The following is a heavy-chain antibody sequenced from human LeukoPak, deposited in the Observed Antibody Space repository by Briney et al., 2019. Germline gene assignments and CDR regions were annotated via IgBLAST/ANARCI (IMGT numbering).Heavy chain of an antibody. CDR2: INPNSGGT. Sequence: ASVKVSCKASGYTFTSYDINWVRQAPGQGLEWMGWINPNSGGTNYAQKFQGRVTMTRDTSISTAYMELSRLRSDDTAVYYCARDPGYYGSGSYPTGYWGQGTLVTVSS. V-gene: IGHV1-2*02. J-gene: IGHJ4*02. CDR3: ARDPGYYGSGSYPTGY. CDR1: GYTFTSYD. D-gene: IGHD3-10*01.